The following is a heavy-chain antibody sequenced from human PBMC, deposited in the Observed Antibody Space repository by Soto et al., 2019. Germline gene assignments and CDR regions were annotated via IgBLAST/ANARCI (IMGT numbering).Heavy chain of an antibody. CDR2: INHVGGS. CDR1: VGFLSESY. V-gene: IGHV4-34*01. J-gene: IGHJ5*02. Sequence: PSETLCIRCAFYVGFLSESYWTLIRQPPWKGLDWIGEINHVGGSNYNPSLKSRVTMSVDASQKQFSLSLISVTAADTAMYFCVRIRYQLPSSLLWLDPWGQGTTVTFSS. D-gene: IGHD1-26*01. CDR3: VRIRYQLPSSLLWLDP.